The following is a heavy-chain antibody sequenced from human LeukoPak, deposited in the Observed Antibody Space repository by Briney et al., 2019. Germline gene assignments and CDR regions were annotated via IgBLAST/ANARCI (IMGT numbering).Heavy chain of an antibody. CDR2: ISSSGTYI. Sequence: PGGSLRLSCGASGFTFSTYDMNCVRQAPGKGLEWVSRISSSGTYISYADSLKGRFTISRDNAKNSLYLQMNSLRAEDTAVSYCARARKDSAVTPYYYAMDVWGQATTVTVSS. J-gene: IGHJ6*02. CDR3: ARARKDSAVTPYYYAMDV. CDR1: GFTFSTYD. D-gene: IGHD1-26*01. V-gene: IGHV3-21*01.